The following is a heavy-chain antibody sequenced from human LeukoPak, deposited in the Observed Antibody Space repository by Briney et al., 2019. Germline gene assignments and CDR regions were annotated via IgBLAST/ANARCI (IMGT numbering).Heavy chain of an antibody. Sequence: GGSLRLSCAASGFTVSTNYMSWVRQAPGKGLEWVSAISGSGGSTYYADSVKGRFTISRDNSKNTLYLQMNSLRAEDTAVYYCARDGGPNWNGNFYYMDVWGKGTTVTVSS. CDR2: ISGSGGST. CDR1: GFTVSTNY. V-gene: IGHV3-23*01. CDR3: ARDGGPNWNGNFYYMDV. J-gene: IGHJ6*03. D-gene: IGHD1-20*01.